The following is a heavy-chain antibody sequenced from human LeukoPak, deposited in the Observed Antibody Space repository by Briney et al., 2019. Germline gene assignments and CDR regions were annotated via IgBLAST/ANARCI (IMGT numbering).Heavy chain of an antibody. V-gene: IGHV3-48*02. CDR2: ISSSSRTI. CDR3: AREGVPGGFDI. J-gene: IGHJ3*02. D-gene: IGHD2-8*02. CDR1: GFTFSRYN. Sequence: GGSLRLSCAVSGFTFSRYNMNWGRQAPGKGLEWVSHISSSSRTIYYAGSVKGRFTISRDNAKNSLYLQMNNLRDEDTAVYYCAREGVPGGFDIWGRGTMATVSS.